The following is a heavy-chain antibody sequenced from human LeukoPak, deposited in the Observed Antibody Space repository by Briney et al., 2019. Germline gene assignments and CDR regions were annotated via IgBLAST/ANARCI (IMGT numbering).Heavy chain of an antibody. D-gene: IGHD4-17*01. CDR1: GFTFSSYW. CDR2: IKQDGSEK. Sequence: GGSLRLSCAASGFTFSSYWMSWVRQAPGKRLEWVANIKQDGSEKYYVDSVKGRFTISRDNAKNSLYLQMNSLRAEDTAVYYCATLVYGDLPFDYWGQGTLVTVSS. V-gene: IGHV3-7*03. CDR3: ATLVYGDLPFDY. J-gene: IGHJ4*02.